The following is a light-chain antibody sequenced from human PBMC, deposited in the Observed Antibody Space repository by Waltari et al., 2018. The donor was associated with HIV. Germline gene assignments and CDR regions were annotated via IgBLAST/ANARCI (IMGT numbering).Light chain of an antibody. CDR3: AAWEDSLSGPV. CDR2: RNN. V-gene: IGLV1-47*01. Sequence: QSVLTQPPSASGTPGQRVTISCSGSSSNIGSNYVYWYQQLPGTAPKLLIYRNNQRPSGVPDRFSGSKSGTSASLAISGLRSEDEADYYCAAWEDSLSGPVFGGGTKLTVL. CDR1: SSNIGSNY. J-gene: IGLJ2*01.